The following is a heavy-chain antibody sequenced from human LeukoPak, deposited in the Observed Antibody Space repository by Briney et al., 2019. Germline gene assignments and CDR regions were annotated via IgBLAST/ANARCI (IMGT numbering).Heavy chain of an antibody. J-gene: IGHJ4*02. CDR3: ARPIRN. V-gene: IGHV4-39*07. CDR2: MYYTGTI. Sequence: SETLSLTCTVSGDSITSSSYYWGWIRQPPGKGLEWIGTMYYTGTIYYNPSLKSRVTISVDTSKNQFSLSLSSVTAADTAVYYCARPIRNWGQGTLVTVSS. CDR1: GDSITSSSYY.